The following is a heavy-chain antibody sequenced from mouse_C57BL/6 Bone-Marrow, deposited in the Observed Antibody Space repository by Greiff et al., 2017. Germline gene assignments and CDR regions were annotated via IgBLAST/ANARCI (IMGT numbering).Heavy chain of an antibody. D-gene: IGHD1-1*01. Sequence: EVKVEESGGGLVKPGGSLKLSCAASGFTFSSYTMSWVRQTPEKRLEWVATISGGGGNTYYPDSVKGRFTISRDNAKNTLYLQMSSLRSEDTALYYCARLNYYGSRGNFDDWGKGTTLTVSS. CDR1: GFTFSSYT. CDR2: ISGGGGNT. V-gene: IGHV5-9*01. J-gene: IGHJ2*01. CDR3: ARLNYYGSRGNFDD.